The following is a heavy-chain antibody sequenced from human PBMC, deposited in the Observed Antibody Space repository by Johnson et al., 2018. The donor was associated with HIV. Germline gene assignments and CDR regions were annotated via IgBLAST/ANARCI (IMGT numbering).Heavy chain of an antibody. CDR1: GFTFDDYG. CDR2: IDSSGSGI. Sequence: VQLVESGGGVVQPGGSLRLSCAASGFTFDDYGMSWVRQAPGKGLEWVSYIDSSGSGIYYADSVKGRFTISRDNAKNSLYLQMNSLRAEDTALYYCARVSYSGTYWAFDIWGQGIMVTVSS. CDR3: ARVSYSGTYWAFDI. J-gene: IGHJ3*02. D-gene: IGHD1-26*01. V-gene: IGHV3-20*04.